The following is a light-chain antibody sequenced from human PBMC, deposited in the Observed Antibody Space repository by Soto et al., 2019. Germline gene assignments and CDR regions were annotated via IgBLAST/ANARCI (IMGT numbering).Light chain of an antibody. V-gene: IGKV4-1*01. Sequence: DIVMTQSPDSLAVSLGERATINCKSSKSVLYNSNNKNYLAWYQHKPGQPPKLLISWASTRDSGVPDRFSGSGYATDFTLTISSLQAEDVAVYHCQQYYSAPYTFGQGTKVEIK. J-gene: IGKJ2*01. CDR3: QQYYSAPYT. CDR1: KSVLYNSNNKNY. CDR2: WAS.